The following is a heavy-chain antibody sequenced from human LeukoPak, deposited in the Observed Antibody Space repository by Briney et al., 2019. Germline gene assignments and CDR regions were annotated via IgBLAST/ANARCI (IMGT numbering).Heavy chain of an antibody. D-gene: IGHD2-15*01. V-gene: IGHV3-7*01. CDR2: IKQDGGSK. Sequence: HPGGSLRLSCVASGFSFSSYWMSWVRQAPGKGLEFVANIKQDGGSKNYVDSVKGRFTISRDNAENSLYLQMSSLRAEDTALYYCARDPGWSSFDTWGQGIMVTVSS. CDR1: GFSFSSYW. J-gene: IGHJ3*02. CDR3: ARDPGWSSFDT.